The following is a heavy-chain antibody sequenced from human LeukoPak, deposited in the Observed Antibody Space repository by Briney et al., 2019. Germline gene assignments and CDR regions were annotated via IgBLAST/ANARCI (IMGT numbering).Heavy chain of an antibody. Sequence: VKFSCKASGGTFSSYAISWVRQAPGQGLEWMGRINPNSGGTNYAQKFQGRVTMTRDTSISTAYMELSRLRSDDTAVYYCARGGMSGHHPVDYWGQGTLVTVSS. V-gene: IGHV1-2*06. J-gene: IGHJ4*02. CDR3: ARGGMSGHHPVDY. D-gene: IGHD3-3*01. CDR1: GGTFSSYA. CDR2: INPNSGGT.